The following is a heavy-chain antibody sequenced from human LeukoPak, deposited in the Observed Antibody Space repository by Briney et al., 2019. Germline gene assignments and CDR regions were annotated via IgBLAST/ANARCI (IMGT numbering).Heavy chain of an antibody. J-gene: IGHJ4*02. CDR3: ARVHDTSGYYHFFES. V-gene: IGHV3-30*04. CDR1: GFTFNTYP. Sequence: PGRSLRLSCEASGFTFNTYPMHWVRQAPDKGLEWVAMISYHGSDEYYADSVKGRFTISRDNSKNTLYLQMNNPRVEDTAMYYCARVHDTSGYYHFFESWGQGTLVTVSS. D-gene: IGHD3-9*01. CDR2: ISYHGSDE.